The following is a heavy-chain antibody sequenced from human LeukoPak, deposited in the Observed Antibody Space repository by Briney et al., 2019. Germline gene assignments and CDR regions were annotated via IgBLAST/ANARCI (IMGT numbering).Heavy chain of an antibody. CDR2: IYYSGST. CDR3: ARDARDSGYDF. Sequence: SETLSLTCTVSGGSISSSSYYWGWIRQPPGKGLEWIGYIYYSGSTYYNPSLKSRVTISVDTSKNQFSLKLSSVTAADTAVYYCARDARDSGYDFWGQGTLVTVSS. D-gene: IGHD5-12*01. V-gene: IGHV4-39*07. CDR1: GGSISSSSYY. J-gene: IGHJ4*02.